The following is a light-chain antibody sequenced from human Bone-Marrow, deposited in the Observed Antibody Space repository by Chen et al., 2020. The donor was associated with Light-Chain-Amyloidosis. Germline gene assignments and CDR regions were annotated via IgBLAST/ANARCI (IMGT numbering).Light chain of an antibody. J-gene: IGLJ3*02. V-gene: IGLV2-11*01. CDR1: SSDVGGYNF. CDR3: CSHAGGYWV. Sequence: QSALTQPRSVSGSPGQSVTISCTGTSSDVGGYNFVSWYQHHPGKAPKLMIYDVSTRPSGVPVRFSGSKSGSTASLTISGLQAEDEADYYCCSHAGGYWVFGGGTKLTVL. CDR2: DVS.